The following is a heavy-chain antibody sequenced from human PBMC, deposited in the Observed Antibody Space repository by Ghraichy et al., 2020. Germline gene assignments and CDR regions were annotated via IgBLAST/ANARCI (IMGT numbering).Heavy chain of an antibody. Sequence: GGSLRLSCAASGFTFSRYAMSWVRQAPGKGLEWVSGISGIAGTTYYADSVKGRFTISRDNSKDTLYLQMNSLRAEDSAVYYCAKYFKATVNSYFDYWGQGTLVTVSS. V-gene: IGHV3-23*01. CDR2: ISGIAGTT. D-gene: IGHD2/OR15-2a*01. J-gene: IGHJ4*02. CDR3: AKYFKATVNSYFDY. CDR1: GFTFSRYA.